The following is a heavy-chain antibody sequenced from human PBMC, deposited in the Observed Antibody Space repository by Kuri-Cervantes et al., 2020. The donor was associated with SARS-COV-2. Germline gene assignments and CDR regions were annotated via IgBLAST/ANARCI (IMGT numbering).Heavy chain of an antibody. CDR1: GFTFSDYY. CDR2: ISGSGGST. D-gene: IGHD3-10*01. Sequence: GESLKISCAASGFTFSDYYMSWIRQAPGKGLEWVSAISGSGGSTYYADSVKGRFTISRDNSKNTLYLQMNSLRAEGTAVYYCARDTGDDFDYWGQGTLVTVSS. J-gene: IGHJ4*02. CDR3: ARDTGDDFDY. V-gene: IGHV3-23*01.